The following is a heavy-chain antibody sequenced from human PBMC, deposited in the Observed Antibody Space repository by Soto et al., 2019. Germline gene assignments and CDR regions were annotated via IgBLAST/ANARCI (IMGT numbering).Heavy chain of an antibody. V-gene: IGHV3-30-3*01. D-gene: IGHD4-17*01. J-gene: IGHJ4*02. CDR1: GFTFSSYA. CDR3: ARAEFREFYGEKLGPDY. Sequence: HPGGSLRLSCAASGFTFSSYAMHWVRQAPGKGLEWVAVISYDGSNKYYADSVKGRFTISRDNSKNTLYLQMNSLRAEDTAVYYCARAEFREFYGEKLGPDYWGQGTLVTVSS. CDR2: ISYDGSNK.